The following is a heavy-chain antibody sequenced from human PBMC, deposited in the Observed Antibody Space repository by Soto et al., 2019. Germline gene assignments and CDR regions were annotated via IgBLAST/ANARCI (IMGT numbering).Heavy chain of an antibody. V-gene: IGHV6-1*01. Sequence: SQTLSLTCAISVDIVSSNSAAWNWIRQSPSRGLEWLGRTYYRSKWYNDYAVSVRSRITINPDTSKNQFSLHLDSVTPEDTALYYCARAPSYTTGWPFDYWGQGTLVTVSS. J-gene: IGHJ4*01. CDR2: TYYRSKWYN. CDR3: ARAPSYTTGWPFDY. CDR1: VDIVSSNSAA. D-gene: IGHD6-19*01.